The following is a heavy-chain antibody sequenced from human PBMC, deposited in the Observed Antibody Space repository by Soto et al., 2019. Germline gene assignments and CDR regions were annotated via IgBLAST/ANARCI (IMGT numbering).Heavy chain of an antibody. Sequence: GGSLRLSCAASGFTFRGYDMHWVRQAPGKELEWVSYIGSSGSTSSYGDSVKGRFTISRDNAKNTLYLQMNSLRAEDTAVYYCAKDSLPASIVGAPAYNWFDPWGQGTQVTVSS. CDR2: IGSSGSTS. CDR3: AKDSLPASIVGAPAYNWFDP. D-gene: IGHD1-26*01. J-gene: IGHJ5*02. V-gene: IGHV3-48*03. CDR1: GFTFRGYD.